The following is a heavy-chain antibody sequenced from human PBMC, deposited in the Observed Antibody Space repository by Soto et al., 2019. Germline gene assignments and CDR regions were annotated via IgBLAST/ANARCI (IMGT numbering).Heavy chain of an antibody. CDR1: GFTFSTYA. CDR3: AKDVSTHAVSGDIDF. J-gene: IGHJ4*02. V-gene: IGHV3-23*01. D-gene: IGHD6-19*01. Sequence: EVQLLESGGGLVQPGESLRLSCAASGFTFSTYALTWVRQAPGKGLEWVSGISGSGDNTFYADSVKGRFTISRDNSKNTLYLQMNSLRAEDTAVYNCAKDVSTHAVSGDIDFWGQGTLVTVSS. CDR2: ISGSGDNT.